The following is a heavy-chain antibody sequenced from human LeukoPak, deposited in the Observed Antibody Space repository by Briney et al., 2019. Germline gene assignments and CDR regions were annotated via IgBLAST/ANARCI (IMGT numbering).Heavy chain of an antibody. CDR1: GGSFSGYY. J-gene: IGHJ6*02. Sequence: SETLSLTCAVYGGSFSGYYWSWIRQPPGKGLEWIGEINHSGCTNYNPSLKSRVTISVDTSKNQFSLKLSSVTAADTAVYYCASEPPSYHYYYYGMDVWGQGTTVTVSS. V-gene: IGHV4-34*01. D-gene: IGHD6-6*01. CDR3: ASEPPSYHYYYYGMDV. CDR2: INHSGCT.